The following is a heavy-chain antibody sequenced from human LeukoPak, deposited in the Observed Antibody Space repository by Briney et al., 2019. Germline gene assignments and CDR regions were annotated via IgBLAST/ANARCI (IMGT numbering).Heavy chain of an antibody. Sequence: SETLSLTCAVYGGSFSGYYWSWIRQPAGKGLEWIGRIYTSGSTNYNPSLKSRVTMSVDTSKNQFSLKLSSVTAADTAVYYCAGVWYDSSPPRFDPWGQGTLVTVSS. CDR2: IYTSGST. CDR3: AGVWYDSSPPRFDP. CDR1: GGSFSGYY. V-gene: IGHV4-59*10. D-gene: IGHD3-22*01. J-gene: IGHJ5*02.